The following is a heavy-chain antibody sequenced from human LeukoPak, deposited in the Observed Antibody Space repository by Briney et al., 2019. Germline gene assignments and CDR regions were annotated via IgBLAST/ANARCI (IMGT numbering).Heavy chain of an antibody. D-gene: IGHD6-19*01. CDR2: IIPIFGTA. V-gene: IGHV1-69*13. Sequence: SVKVSCKASGGTFSSYAISWVRQAPGQGLERMGGIIPIFGTANYAQKFQGRVTIIADESTSTAYMELSNLRSEDTAVYYCARDHSSGLYYFDYWGQGTLVTVSS. J-gene: IGHJ4*02. CDR1: GGTFSSYA. CDR3: ARDHSSGLYYFDY.